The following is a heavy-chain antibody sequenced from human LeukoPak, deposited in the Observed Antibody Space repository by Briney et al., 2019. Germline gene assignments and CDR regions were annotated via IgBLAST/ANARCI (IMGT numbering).Heavy chain of an antibody. V-gene: IGHV4-39*01. Sequence: SETLSLTCTVSGGSISSSSYYWGWIRQPPGKGLEWTGSIYYSGSTYYNPSLKSRVTISVDTSKNQFSLKLSSVTAADTAVYYCARRVSDFWSGYYTPNWFDPWGQGTLVTVSS. CDR1: GGSISSSSYY. CDR2: IYYSGST. CDR3: ARRVSDFWSGYYTPNWFDP. D-gene: IGHD3-3*01. J-gene: IGHJ5*02.